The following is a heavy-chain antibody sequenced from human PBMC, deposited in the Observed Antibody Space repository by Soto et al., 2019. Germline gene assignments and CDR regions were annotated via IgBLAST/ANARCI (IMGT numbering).Heavy chain of an antibody. CDR3: ARGLALSGSYLRAFDS. CDR1: GDSVSSNRAA. CDR2: TYYRSKWYN. J-gene: IGHJ4*02. Sequence: SQTRSLTCAISGDSVSSNRAAWNWIRQSPSRGLEWLGRTYYRSKWYNDYAVSVKSRITINPDTSKNQFSLQLNSVTPEDTAVYYCARGLALSGSYLRAFDSWGQGTLVTSPQ. D-gene: IGHD1-26*01. V-gene: IGHV6-1*01.